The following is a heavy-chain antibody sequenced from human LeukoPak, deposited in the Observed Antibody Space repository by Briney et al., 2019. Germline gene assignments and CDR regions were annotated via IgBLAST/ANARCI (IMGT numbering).Heavy chain of an antibody. D-gene: IGHD1-26*01. CDR1: GYSISSNYY. CDR2: MFHSGTT. J-gene: IGHJ4*02. V-gene: IGHV4-38-2*02. Sequence: SETLSLTCTVSGYSISSNYYWAWIRQPPGKGLEWIGNMFHSGTTAYNPTLKSRVTISKDTSKNQFSLNLRFVTAADTAVYFCARVVGATQLDYWGQGILVTVSS. CDR3: ARVVGATQLDY.